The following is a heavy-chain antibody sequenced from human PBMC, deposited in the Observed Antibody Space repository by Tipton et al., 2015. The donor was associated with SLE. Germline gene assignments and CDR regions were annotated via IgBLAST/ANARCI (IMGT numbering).Heavy chain of an antibody. CDR2: IRGKAYGGTT. J-gene: IGHJ6*02. V-gene: IGHV3-49*04. CDR3: SRGMSGNNYYGMDV. Sequence: SLRLSCIASGFIFGDFAMNWVRQGPGKGLEWVGFIRGKAYGGTTDSAASVKGRFSISRDDSKSIAYLKMNSLKTEDTGVYYCSRGMSGNNYYGMDVWGQGTTVTVSS. D-gene: IGHD1-26*01. CDR1: GFIFGDFA.